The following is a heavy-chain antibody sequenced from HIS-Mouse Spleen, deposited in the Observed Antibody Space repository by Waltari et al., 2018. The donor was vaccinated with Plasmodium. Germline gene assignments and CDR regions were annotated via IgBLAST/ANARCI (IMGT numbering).Heavy chain of an antibody. CDR2: INPNSGGT. V-gene: IGHV1-2*02. D-gene: IGHD6-13*01. J-gene: IGHJ1*01. Sequence: QVQLVQSGAEVKKPGASVKVSCKASGYTFPGYSMPWVRRAPGQGLEWWGWINPNSGGTNYAQKFQGRVTMTRDTSISTAYMELSRLRSDDTAVYYCARVLGYKAAAGTFVEYFQHWGQGTLVTVSS. CDR3: ARVLGYKAAAGTFVEYFQH. CDR1: GYTFPGYS.